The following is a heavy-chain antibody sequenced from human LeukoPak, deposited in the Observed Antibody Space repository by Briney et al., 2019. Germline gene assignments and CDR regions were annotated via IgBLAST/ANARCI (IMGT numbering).Heavy chain of an antibody. CDR1: GGSISSGGYY. J-gene: IGHJ4*02. V-gene: IGHV4-61*08. D-gene: IGHD3-10*01. CDR2: IYYSGST. CDR3: ARTLWFGELFDY. Sequence: SETLSLTCTVSGGSISSGGYYWSWIRQHPGKGLEWIGYIYYSGSTNYNPSLKSRVTISVYTSKNQLSLKLSSVTAADTAVYYCARTLWFGELFDYWGQGTLVTVSS.